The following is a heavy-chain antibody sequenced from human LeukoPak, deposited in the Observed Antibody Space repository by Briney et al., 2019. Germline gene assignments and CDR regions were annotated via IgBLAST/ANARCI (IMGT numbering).Heavy chain of an antibody. J-gene: IGHJ5*02. CDR3: ARVTVTAIPVWFDP. CDR1: GGSISSYY. Sequence: SETLSLTCTVSGGSISSYYWSWIRQPPGKGLEWIGYIYYSGSTNYNPSLKSRVTISVDTSKNQFSLKLSSVTAADTAVYYCARVTVTAIPVWFDPWGQGTLITVSS. D-gene: IGHD2-21*02. CDR2: IYYSGST. V-gene: IGHV4-59*01.